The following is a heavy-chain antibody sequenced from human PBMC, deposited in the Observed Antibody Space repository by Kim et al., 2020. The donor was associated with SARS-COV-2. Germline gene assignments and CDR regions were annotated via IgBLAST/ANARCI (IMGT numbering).Heavy chain of an antibody. CDR1: GGSVSSGSYY. CDR2: IYYSGST. V-gene: IGHV4-61*01. CDR3: ARGRGDIVVVVAATPPSFDY. J-gene: IGHJ4*02. D-gene: IGHD2-15*01. Sequence: SETLSLTCTVSGGSVSSGSYYWSWIRQPPGKGLEWIGYIYYSGSTNYNPSLKSRVTISADTSKNQFSLKLSSVTAADTAVYYCARGRGDIVVVVAATPPSFDYWGQGTLVTVSS.